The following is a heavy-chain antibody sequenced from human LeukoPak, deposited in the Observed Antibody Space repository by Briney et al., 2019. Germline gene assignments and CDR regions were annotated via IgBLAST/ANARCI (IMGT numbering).Heavy chain of an antibody. J-gene: IGHJ4*02. CDR1: GGSISSGSYY. D-gene: IGHD5-24*01. CDR3: ARAGEEMATILGY. Sequence: SETLSLTCTVSGGSISSGSYYWSWIRQPAGKGLEWIGRIYTSGSTNYNPSLKSRVTISVDTSKNQFSLKLSSVTAADTAVYYCARAGEEMATILGYWGQGTLVTVSS. CDR2: IYTSGST. V-gene: IGHV4-61*02.